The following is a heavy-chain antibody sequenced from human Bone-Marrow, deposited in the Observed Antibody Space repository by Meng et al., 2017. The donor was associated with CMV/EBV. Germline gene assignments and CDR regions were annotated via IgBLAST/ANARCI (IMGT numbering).Heavy chain of an antibody. Sequence: SETLSLTCTVSGYSISSGYYWGWIRQPPGKGLEWIGSIYHSGSTYYNPSLKSRVTISVDTSKNQFSLKLSSVTAADTAVYYCVCCSSTSLSRGGDYFDYWGQGTLVTVSS. J-gene: IGHJ4*02. D-gene: IGHD2-2*01. CDR3: VCCSSTSLSRGGDYFDY. V-gene: IGHV4-38-2*02. CDR2: IYHSGST. CDR1: GYSISSGYY.